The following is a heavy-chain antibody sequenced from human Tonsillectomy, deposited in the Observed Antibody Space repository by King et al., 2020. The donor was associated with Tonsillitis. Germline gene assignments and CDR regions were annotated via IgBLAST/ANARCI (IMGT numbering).Heavy chain of an antibody. Sequence: QLQESGPGLVKPSETLSLTCNVSGGSISSYYWSWIRQPPGKGLEWIGYIYYRGSTNYNPSLRSRVTISLDTSKNQFSLKVSSVTAADTAVYYCARAVGQVFASGTSMDYGFDPWGQGTLVTVSS. D-gene: IGHD3-10*01. CDR1: GGSISSYY. CDR2: IYYRGST. J-gene: IGHJ5*02. V-gene: IGHV4-59*01. CDR3: ARAVGQVFASGTSMDYGFDP.